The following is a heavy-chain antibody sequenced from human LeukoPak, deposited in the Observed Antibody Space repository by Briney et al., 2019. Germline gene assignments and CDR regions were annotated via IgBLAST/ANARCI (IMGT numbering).Heavy chain of an antibody. CDR3: AKGGAGGVGYYYYAMDV. CDR1: GFTFNNYA. Sequence: PGGSLRLSCAASGFTFNNYAMNWVRQAPGKGLEWVAVMSYDGSNKYYADSVKGRFTISRDNFEKTLYLQMNSLRVGDTAVYYCAKGGAGGVGYYYYAMDVWGQGTTVTVSS. CDR2: MSYDGSNK. D-gene: IGHD3-16*01. V-gene: IGHV3-30*18. J-gene: IGHJ6*02.